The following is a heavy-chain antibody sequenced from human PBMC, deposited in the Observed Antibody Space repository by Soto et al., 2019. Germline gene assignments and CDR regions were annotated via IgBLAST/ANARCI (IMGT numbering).Heavy chain of an antibody. CDR1: GLIFSGYG. CDR3: ARDGIGGTIFWGYFDY. J-gene: IGHJ4*02. Sequence: QVHLVESGGGVVQPGGSLRLSCAMPGLIFSGYGMHWVRQAPGKGLEWVAIIRFDGSNIEYADSVKGRFTISRDNSKNMLYLQMNSLRAEDTAVYYCARDGIGGTIFWGYFDYWGQGTLVTVSS. V-gene: IGHV3-33*01. D-gene: IGHD1-1*01. CDR2: IRFDGSNI.